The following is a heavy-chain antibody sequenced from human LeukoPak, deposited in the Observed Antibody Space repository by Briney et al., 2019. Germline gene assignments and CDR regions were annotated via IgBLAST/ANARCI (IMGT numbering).Heavy chain of an antibody. V-gene: IGHV3-23*01. CDR2: ISETSRKT. D-gene: IGHD5-24*01. J-gene: IGHJ1*01. Sequence: GRSLRLSCAASGFTLNIYATSWVRQPPGKGLEWVSAISETSRKTYYADSVKGRFTISRDNSKNTLYLQMNGLRDEDTAVYYCVQEARRDGYKLAPVAEHWGQGTLVTVSS. CDR1: GFTLNIYA. CDR3: VQEARRDGYKLAPVAEH.